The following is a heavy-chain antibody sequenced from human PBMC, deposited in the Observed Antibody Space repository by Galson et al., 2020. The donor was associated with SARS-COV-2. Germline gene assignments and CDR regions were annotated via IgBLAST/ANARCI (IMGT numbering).Heavy chain of an antibody. D-gene: IGHD3-22*01. J-gene: IGHJ4*02. CDR1: GYTLTDLS. Sequence: ASVKVSCKVSGYTLTDLSMHWVRQAPGKGLEWMGGFDPEDGETIYAQKFQGRVTMTEDTSTDTAYMELSSLRSEDTAVYYCATVGFPNYYDSSGYLSWRFDYLGRGTLVTVAS. V-gene: IGHV1-24*01. CDR3: ATVGFPNYYDSSGYLSWRFDY. CDR2: FDPEDGET.